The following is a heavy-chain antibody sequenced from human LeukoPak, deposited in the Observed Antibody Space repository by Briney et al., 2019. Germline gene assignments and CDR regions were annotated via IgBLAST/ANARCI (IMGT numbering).Heavy chain of an antibody. Sequence: PSETLSLTCAVYGGSFSGYYWSWIRQPPGKGLEWIGEINHSGSTNYNPSLKSRVTISVDTSKNQFSLKLSSVTAADTAVYYCARVGSSGCYDFDYWAREPWSPSPQ. CDR3: ARVGSSGCYDFDY. V-gene: IGHV4-34*01. D-gene: IGHD6-19*01. CDR2: INHSGST. CDR1: GGSFSGYY. J-gene: IGHJ4*02.